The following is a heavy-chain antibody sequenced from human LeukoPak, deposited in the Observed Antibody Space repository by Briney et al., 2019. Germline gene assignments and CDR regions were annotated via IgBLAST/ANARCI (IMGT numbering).Heavy chain of an antibody. V-gene: IGHV3-23*01. J-gene: IGHJ4*02. D-gene: IGHD3-22*01. CDR2: ISGSGGST. CDR3: AKEYYDSSGYKDY. CDR1: GFTFSRHA. Sequence: GGSLRLSCAASGFTFSRHAMSWVRQAPGKGLEWVSAISGSGGSTYYADSVKGRFTISRDNSKNTLYLQMNSLRAEDTAVYYCAKEYYDSSGYKDYWGQGTLVTVSP.